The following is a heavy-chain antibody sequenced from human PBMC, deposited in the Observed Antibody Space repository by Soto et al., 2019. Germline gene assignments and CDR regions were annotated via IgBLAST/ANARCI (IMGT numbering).Heavy chain of an antibody. D-gene: IGHD3-16*01. J-gene: IGHJ6*03. CDR1: GFSFGYYG. Sequence: QEQLVESGGGVVQPGGSRRPSCEASGFSFGYYGLPGVRQAPGKGLEWVALVWYDGSRTYYSDSVKGRFTISRDNFKKTVDLQMNGLRVEDTALYYCARGTSHYYYYMDVWGEGTTVTVSS. V-gene: IGHV3-33*01. CDR3: ARGTSHYYYYMDV. CDR2: VWYDGSRT.